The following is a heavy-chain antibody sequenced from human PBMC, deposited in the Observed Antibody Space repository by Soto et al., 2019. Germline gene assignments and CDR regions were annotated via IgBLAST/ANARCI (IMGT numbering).Heavy chain of an antibody. D-gene: IGHD2-2*02. CDR1: GFTFGDYA. V-gene: IGHV3-49*03. CDR2: IRSKAYGGTT. J-gene: IGHJ6*03. CDR3: TRWRSWYQLLYHYYYYYMDV. Sequence: GGPLRLSCTASGFTFGDYAMSWFRQAPGKGLEWVGFIRSKAYGGTTEYAASVKGRFTISRDDSKSIAYLQMNSLKTEDTAVYYCTRWRSWYQLLYHYYYYYMDVWGKGTTVTVSS.